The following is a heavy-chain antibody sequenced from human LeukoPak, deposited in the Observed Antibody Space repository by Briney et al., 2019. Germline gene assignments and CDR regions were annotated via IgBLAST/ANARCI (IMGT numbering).Heavy chain of an antibody. CDR3: ARAGEGFDT. V-gene: IGHV3-66*01. CDR2: IYSGGST. J-gene: IGHJ3*02. D-gene: IGHD3-10*01. CDR1: GFTFSSYA. Sequence: GGSLRLSCAASGFTFSSYAMNWVRQAPGKGLEWVSVIYSGGSTYYADSVKGRFTISRDNSKNTLYLQMNSLRAEDTAVYYCARAGEGFDTWGQGTKVTVSS.